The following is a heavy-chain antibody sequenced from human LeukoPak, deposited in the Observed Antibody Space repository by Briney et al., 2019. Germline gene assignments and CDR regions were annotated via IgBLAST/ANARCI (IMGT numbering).Heavy chain of an antibody. CDR1: GFTFSSYG. V-gene: IGHV3-30*18. J-gene: IGHJ4*02. CDR2: ISYDGSNK. D-gene: IGHD1-26*01. CDR3: AKDIGGPGYFDY. Sequence: GRSLRLSCAASGFTFSSYGMHWVRQAPGKGLEWVAVISYDGSNKYYADSVKGRFTISRDNSKNTLYLQMNSLRAEDTAVYYCAKDIGGPGYFDYWGQGTLVTVSS.